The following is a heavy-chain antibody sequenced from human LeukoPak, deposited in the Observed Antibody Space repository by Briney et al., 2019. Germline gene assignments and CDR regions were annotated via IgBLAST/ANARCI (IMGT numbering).Heavy chain of an antibody. J-gene: IGHJ3*02. CDR2: IYYSGST. Sequence: SDTLSLTCTVSGGSISSYYWSWIRQPPGKGLEWIGYIYYSGSTNYNPSLKSRVSISVDTSKNQFSLKLSSVTAADTAVYYCAGGGYTYGFDAFDIWGQGTMVTVSS. CDR3: AGGGYTYGFDAFDI. V-gene: IGHV4-59*07. CDR1: GGSISSYY. D-gene: IGHD5-18*01.